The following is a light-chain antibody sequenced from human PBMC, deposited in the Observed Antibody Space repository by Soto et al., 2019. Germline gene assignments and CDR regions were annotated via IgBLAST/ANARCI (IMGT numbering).Light chain of an antibody. CDR1: QSISSW. CDR3: QQYNSYSRT. V-gene: IGKV1-5*01. J-gene: IGKJ1*01. Sequence: DIQLTRSPSTLSASVGDRVTITCLASQSISSWLAWYQQKPGKAPKLLIYDASSLESGVPSRFSGSGSGTEFTLTISSLQPDDFATYYCQQYNSYSRTFGQGTKVDIK. CDR2: DAS.